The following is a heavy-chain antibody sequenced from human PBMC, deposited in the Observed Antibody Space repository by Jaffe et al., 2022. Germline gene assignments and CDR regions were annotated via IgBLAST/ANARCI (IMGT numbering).Heavy chain of an antibody. D-gene: IGHD5-12*01. Sequence: QVQLQESGPGLVKPSETLSLTCTVSGGSVSSGSYYWSWIRQPPGKGLEWIGYIYYSGSTNYNPSLKSRVTISVDTSKNQFSLKLSSVTAADTAVYYCARVGPYYSGYDYGQYNWFDPWGQGTLVTVSS. J-gene: IGHJ5*02. V-gene: IGHV4-61*01. CDR1: GGSVSSGSYY. CDR2: IYYSGST. CDR3: ARVGPYYSGYDYGQYNWFDP.